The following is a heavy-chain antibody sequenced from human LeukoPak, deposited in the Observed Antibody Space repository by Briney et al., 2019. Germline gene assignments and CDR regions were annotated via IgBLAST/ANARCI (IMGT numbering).Heavy chain of an antibody. J-gene: IGHJ4*02. CDR2: INHSGST. Sequence: SETLSLTCAVYGGSFSGYHWSWVRQPPGKGLEWTGEINHSGSTNYNPSLKSRVSISVDTSKNQFSLKLSSVTAADTAVYYCARVLGYKTVDYWGQGTLVTVSS. V-gene: IGHV4-34*01. CDR3: ARVLGYKTVDY. D-gene: IGHD1-1*01. CDR1: GGSFSGYH.